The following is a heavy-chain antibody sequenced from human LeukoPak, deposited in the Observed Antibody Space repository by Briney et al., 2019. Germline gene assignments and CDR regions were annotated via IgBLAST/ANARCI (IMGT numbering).Heavy chain of an antibody. CDR1: GGSISSSSYY. CDR3: VRIVVVPAAGDYFDY. V-gene: IGHV4-39*07. D-gene: IGHD2-2*01. Sequence: SETLSLTCTVSGGSISSSSYYWGWMRQPPGKGLEWIGSIYYSGSTYYNPSLKSRVTISVDTSKNQFSLKLSSVTAADTAVYYCVRIVVVPAAGDYFDYWGQGTLVTVSS. J-gene: IGHJ4*02. CDR2: IYYSGST.